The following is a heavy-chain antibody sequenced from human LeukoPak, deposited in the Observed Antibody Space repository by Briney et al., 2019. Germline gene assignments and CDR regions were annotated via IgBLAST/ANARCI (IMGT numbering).Heavy chain of an antibody. D-gene: IGHD3/OR15-3a*01. CDR1: GFIFSRYW. Sequence: GGSLRLSCAASGFIFSRYWMTWVRQAPGKGLEWVANIKVDGSEKYYVDAVKGRFTISRDNAKDSLYLQMNGLRAEDTAIYYCARAQWTAFDYYYYMDVWGKGTTVTVSS. J-gene: IGHJ6*03. V-gene: IGHV3-7*01. CDR2: IKVDGSEK. CDR3: ARAQWTAFDYYYYMDV.